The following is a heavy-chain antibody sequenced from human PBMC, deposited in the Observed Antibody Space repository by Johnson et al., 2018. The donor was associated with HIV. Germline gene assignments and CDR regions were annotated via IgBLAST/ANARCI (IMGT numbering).Heavy chain of an antibody. V-gene: IGHV3-33*01. CDR1: GFTFSSFG. CDR3: ARPLDWKDLSDALDI. Sequence: QVQLVESGGGVVQPGRSLRLSCAASGFTFSSFGMHWVRQAPGKGLEWVAVIWYDGSNNYYADSVKGRFTISRDNSKNTVYLQMNSLRADDTAMYYCARPLDWKDLSDALDIWGQGTMVSVSS. CDR2: IWYDGSNN. D-gene: IGHD1-1*01. J-gene: IGHJ3*02.